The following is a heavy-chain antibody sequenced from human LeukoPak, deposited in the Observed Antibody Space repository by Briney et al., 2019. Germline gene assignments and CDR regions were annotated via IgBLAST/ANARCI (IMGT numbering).Heavy chain of an antibody. J-gene: IGHJ6*03. CDR2: INHSGST. CDR3: AREVFGVVTPGHYYYMDV. CDR1: GGSFSGYY. V-gene: IGHV4-34*01. D-gene: IGHD3-3*01. Sequence: SETLSLTCAVYGGSFSGYYWSWIRQPPGKGLEWIGEINHSGSTNYNPSLTSRVTISVDTSKNQFSLKLSSVTAADTAVYYCAREVFGVVTPGHYYYMDVWGKGTTVTVSS.